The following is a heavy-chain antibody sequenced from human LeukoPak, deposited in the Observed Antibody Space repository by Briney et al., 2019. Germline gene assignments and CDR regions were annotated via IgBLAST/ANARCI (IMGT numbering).Heavy chain of an antibody. Sequence: PSETLSLTCAVYGGSFSGYYWSWIRQPPGKGLEWIGEINHSGSTNYNPSLKSRVTISVDTSKNQFSLKLSSVTAADTAVYYCARDGVVPAAGEVYFDYWGQGTLVTVSS. V-gene: IGHV4-34*01. CDR3: ARDGVVPAAGEVYFDY. D-gene: IGHD2-2*01. CDR2: INHSGST. J-gene: IGHJ4*02. CDR1: GGSFSGYY.